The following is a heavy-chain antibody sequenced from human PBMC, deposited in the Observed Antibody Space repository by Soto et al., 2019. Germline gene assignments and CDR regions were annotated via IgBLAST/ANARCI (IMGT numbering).Heavy chain of an antibody. J-gene: IGHJ4*02. Sequence: PPGKGLEWIGSIYYSGSTYYNPSLKSRVTISVDTSKNQFSLKLSSVTAADTAVYYCARLGLGELSYMYYFDYWGQGTLVTVSS. V-gene: IGHV4-39*01. CDR3: ARLGLGELSYMYYFDY. CDR2: IYYSGST. D-gene: IGHD3-16*02.